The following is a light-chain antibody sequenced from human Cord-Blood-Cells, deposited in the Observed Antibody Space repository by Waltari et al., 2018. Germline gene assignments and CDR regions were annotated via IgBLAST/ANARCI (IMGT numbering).Light chain of an antibody. CDR1: QSISSY. CDR2: AAS. J-gene: IGKJ3*01. CDR3: QQSYSTPFT. V-gene: IGKV1-39*01. Sequence: VGDRVTITCRASQSISSYLNWYQQKPGKAPKLLIYAASSLQSGVPSRFSGSGSGTDFTLTISSLQPEDFATYYCQQSYSTPFTFGPGTKADIK.